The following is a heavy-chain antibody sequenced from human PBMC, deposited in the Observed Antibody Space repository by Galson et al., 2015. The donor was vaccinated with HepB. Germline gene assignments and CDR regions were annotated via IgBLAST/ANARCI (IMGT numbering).Heavy chain of an antibody. CDR3: ARRGGGDSDLDGFDI. D-gene: IGHD4-23*01. Sequence: QSGAEVKKPGESLKISCSGSGYSFNHFWIGWVHQMPGKGLEWIGIIYPDDSDTTYSPSFKGQVTMSADTSTTTAYVQWTSLRASDTAMYYCARRGGGDSDLDGFDIWGQGTKVIVSS. J-gene: IGHJ3*02. CDR1: GYSFNHFW. CDR2: IYPDDSDT. V-gene: IGHV5-51*07.